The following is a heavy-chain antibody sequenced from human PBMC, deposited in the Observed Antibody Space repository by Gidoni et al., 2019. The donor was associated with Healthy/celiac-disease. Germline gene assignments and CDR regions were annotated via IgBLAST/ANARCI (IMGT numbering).Heavy chain of an antibody. Sequence: QVQLVQSGAEVQKPGASVKVASKASGYTFTGYYMHWVRQAPGQGLEWMGWFNPNSGGTNYAQKFQGRVTMTRDTSISTAYMELSRLRSDDTAVYYCARERGVGTIPLLMDVWGQGTTVTVSS. D-gene: IGHD3-9*01. V-gene: IGHV1-2*02. CDR3: ARERGVGTIPLLMDV. CDR1: GYTFTGYY. CDR2: FNPNSGGT. J-gene: IGHJ6*02.